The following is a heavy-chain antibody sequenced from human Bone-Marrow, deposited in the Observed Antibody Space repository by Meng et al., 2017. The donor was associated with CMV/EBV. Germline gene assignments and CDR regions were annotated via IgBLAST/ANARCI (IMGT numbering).Heavy chain of an antibody. D-gene: IGHD3-10*01. V-gene: IGHV3-30*02. CDR1: GFTFSNAW. CDR3: AKSMLRGVHGGFDI. J-gene: IGHJ3*02. CDR2: IRNDGSNK. Sequence: GESLKISCAASGFTFSNAWMSWVRQAPGKGLEWVSFIRNDGSNKYYEDPVKGRFTVSRDNSKNTLYLQMNSLRPEDTAVYYCAKSMLRGVHGGFDIWGQGTMVTVSS.